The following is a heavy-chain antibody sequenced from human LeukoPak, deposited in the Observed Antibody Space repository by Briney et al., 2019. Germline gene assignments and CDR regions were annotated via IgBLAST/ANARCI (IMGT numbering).Heavy chain of an antibody. Sequence: GGSLRLSCAASGFTFGTYWMHWVRQAPGKGLVWVSRIKSDGGTNYADSVKGRFSISRDNAKKTVSLQMNSLRPEDTGVYYCARAPSEIGGYYPEYFRHWGQGTLVTVSS. CDR1: GFTFGTYW. CDR2: IKSDGGT. CDR3: ARAPSEIGGYYPEYFRH. V-gene: IGHV3-74*01. D-gene: IGHD3-22*01. J-gene: IGHJ1*01.